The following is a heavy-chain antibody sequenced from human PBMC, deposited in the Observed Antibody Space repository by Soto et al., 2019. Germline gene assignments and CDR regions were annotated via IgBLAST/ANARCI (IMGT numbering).Heavy chain of an antibody. CDR1: GGTFSSYA. V-gene: IGHV1-69*13. J-gene: IGHJ4*02. CDR2: IIPIFGTA. D-gene: IGHD3-9*01. CDR3: ASPRGGLRYFDWLFDY. Sequence: SVKVSCKASGGTFSSYAISWVRQAPGQGLELMGGIIPIFGTANYAQKFQGRVTITADESTSTAYMELSSLRSEDTAVYYCASPRGGLRYFDWLFDYWGQGTLVTVSS.